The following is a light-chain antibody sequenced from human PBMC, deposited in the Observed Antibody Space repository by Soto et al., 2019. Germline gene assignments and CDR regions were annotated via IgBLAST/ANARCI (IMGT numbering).Light chain of an antibody. CDR3: QQRSNSFT. CDR2: ETT. CDR1: QHVSSY. V-gene: IGKV3-11*01. J-gene: IGKJ2*01. Sequence: EIVLTQSPATLSMSPGERATLSCRASQHVSSYLAWYQQKPGKAPRLLIYETTSRASGIQARFSGSGSGTDFTITISSLEPEDFAVYYCQQRSNSFTLGQGTRLAI.